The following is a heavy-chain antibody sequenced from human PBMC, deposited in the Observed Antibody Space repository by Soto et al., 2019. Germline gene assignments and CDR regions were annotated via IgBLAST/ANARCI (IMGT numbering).Heavy chain of an antibody. Sequence: GESLKISCAASGFTFSSYAMSWVRQAPGKGLEWVSAISGSGGSTYYADSVKGRFTISRDNSKNTLYLQMNSLRAEDTAVYYCAKTRPRSTLILDVWGQGTTVTVSS. J-gene: IGHJ6*02. CDR2: ISGSGGST. V-gene: IGHV3-23*01. CDR1: GFTFSSYA. CDR3: AKTRPRSTLILDV.